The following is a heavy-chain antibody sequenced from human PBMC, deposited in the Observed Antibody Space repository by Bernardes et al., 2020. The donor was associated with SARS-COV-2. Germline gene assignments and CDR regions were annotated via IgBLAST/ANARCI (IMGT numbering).Heavy chain of an antibody. CDR1: GYTLTELS. Sequence: ASVKVSCKVSGYTLTELSMHWVRQAPGKGLEWMGGFDPEDGETIYAQKFQGRVTMTEDTSTDTAYMELSSLRSEDTAVYYCATAAVAGTFSWFDPWGQGTLVTVSS. CDR2: FDPEDGET. D-gene: IGHD6-19*01. V-gene: IGHV1-24*01. CDR3: ATAAVAGTFSWFDP. J-gene: IGHJ5*02.